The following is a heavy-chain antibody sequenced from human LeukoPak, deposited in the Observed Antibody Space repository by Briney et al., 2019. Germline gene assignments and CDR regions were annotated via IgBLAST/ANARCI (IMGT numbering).Heavy chain of an antibody. CDR2: INHSGST. Sequence: SETLSLTCAVYGGSFSGYYWSWLRQPPGKGLEWIGEINHSGSTNYNPSLKSRVTISVDTSKNQFSLKLSSVTAADTAVYYCARGGTYCSGGSRYPRAKINWFDPWGQGTLVTVSS. D-gene: IGHD2-15*01. CDR3: ARGGTYCSGGSRYPRAKINWFDP. J-gene: IGHJ5*02. CDR1: GGSFSGYY. V-gene: IGHV4-34*01.